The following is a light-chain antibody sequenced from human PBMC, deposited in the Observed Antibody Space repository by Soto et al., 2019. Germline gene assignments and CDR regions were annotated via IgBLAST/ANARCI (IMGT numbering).Light chain of an antibody. CDR2: VNTDGRH. CDR3: QTWGTGIQV. CDR1: SGHSNYA. J-gene: IGLJ2*01. V-gene: IGLV4-69*01. Sequence: QLVLTQSTSASASLGATVKLTCTLSSGHSNYAIAWHQQQPEKGPRYLMKVNTDGRHSKGDGIPDRFSGSSSGAERYLTISSLQSEDEADYYCQTWGTGIQVFGGGTKLTVL.